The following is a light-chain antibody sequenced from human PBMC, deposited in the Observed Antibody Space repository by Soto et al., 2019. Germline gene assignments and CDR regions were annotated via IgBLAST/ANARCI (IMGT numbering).Light chain of an antibody. CDR3: QQYGNSPRT. CDR1: QSVSNNY. Sequence: EIVLTQSPGTLSLSPGERATLSCMASQSVSNNYLAWYQQKPGQAPSLLMHGASNRATGIPERFSGSGSGTDFTLTISRLEPEDFAVYFCQQYGNSPRTFGQGTKVDIK. V-gene: IGKV3-20*01. J-gene: IGKJ1*01. CDR2: GAS.